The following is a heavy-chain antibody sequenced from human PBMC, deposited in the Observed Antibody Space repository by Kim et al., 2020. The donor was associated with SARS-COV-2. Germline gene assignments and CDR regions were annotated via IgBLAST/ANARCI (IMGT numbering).Heavy chain of an antibody. Sequence: ADSVKGRFTISRDNSKNTPYLQMNSLRAEDTAVYYCARPKSGSYYADLDYWGQGTLVTVSS. CDR3: ARPKSGSYYADLDY. J-gene: IGHJ4*02. V-gene: IGHV3-30*01. D-gene: IGHD1-26*01.